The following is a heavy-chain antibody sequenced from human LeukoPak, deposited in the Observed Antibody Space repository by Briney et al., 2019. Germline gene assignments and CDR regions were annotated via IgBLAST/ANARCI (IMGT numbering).Heavy chain of an antibody. CDR2: ISYDGSNK. V-gene: IGHV3-30-3*01. CDR1: GFTFSSYA. D-gene: IGHD3-16*01. Sequence: RGRSLRLSCAASGFTFSSYAMHWVRQAPGKGLEWVAVISYDGSNKYYADSVKGRFTISRDNSKNTLYLQMNSLRAEDTAVYYCAWAYYFDYWGQGTLVTVSS. CDR3: AWAYYFDY. J-gene: IGHJ4*02.